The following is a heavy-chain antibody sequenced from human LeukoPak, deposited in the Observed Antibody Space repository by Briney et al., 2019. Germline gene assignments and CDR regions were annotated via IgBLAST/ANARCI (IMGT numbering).Heavy chain of an antibody. CDR3: AREGGFYRPLDY. CDR2: VHLDGRT. CDR1: GGSVINTNW. J-gene: IGHJ4*02. Sequence: SETLSLTCGVSGGSVINTNWWTWVRQPPGKGLEWIGEVHLDGRTNYNSSLESRLTMSVDVSENQVSLKLTSVTAADTAVYYCAREGGFYRPLDYSGQGTLVTVSS. D-gene: IGHD3-3*01. V-gene: IGHV4-4*02.